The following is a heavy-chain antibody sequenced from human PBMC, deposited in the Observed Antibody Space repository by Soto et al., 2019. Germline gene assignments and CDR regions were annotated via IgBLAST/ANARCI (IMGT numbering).Heavy chain of an antibody. CDR1: GGSFSGDY. J-gene: IGHJ4*02. CDR3: ARARGGVVVAATRIDFDY. D-gene: IGHD2-15*01. CDR2: INHSGST. V-gene: IGHV4-34*01. Sequence: QVQLQQWGAGLLKPSETLSLTCDVYGGSFSGDYWSWISQPPGKGLEWIGEINHSGSTNYNPSLKSRVTISVDTSKNQFSLKLSSVTAADTAVYYCARARGGVVVAATRIDFDYWGQGTLVTVSS.